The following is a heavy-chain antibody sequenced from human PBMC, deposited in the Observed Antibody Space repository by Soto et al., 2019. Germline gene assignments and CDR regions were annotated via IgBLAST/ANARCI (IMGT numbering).Heavy chain of an antibody. Sequence: EVQLVESGGGLVQPGESLRLSCVASGFTFRSYCMRWVRQAPGKGLEWVANINQDGSDKYHVDSVKGRFTISRDNAENSLYLKMNRLRDEDTDVYYCARGYCSGGSCYGGGFDYWGQGTLVTVSS. CDR3: ARGYCSGGSCYGGGFDY. V-gene: IGHV3-7*01. D-gene: IGHD2-15*01. CDR1: GFTFRSYC. J-gene: IGHJ4*02. CDR2: INQDGSDK.